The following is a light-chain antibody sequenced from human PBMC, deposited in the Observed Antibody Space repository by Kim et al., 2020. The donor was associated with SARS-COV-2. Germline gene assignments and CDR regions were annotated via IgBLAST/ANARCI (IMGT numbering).Light chain of an antibody. CDR3: QAWNSNTVV. CDR1: KLGDKY. CDR2: KHN. J-gene: IGLJ2*01. Sequence: VSARKTTVIACVEDKLGDKYACWYQQYPGQAPVLVIYKHNKRPSGIPERFSCSNSRNTATLTISGTQAVDEADYCCQAWNSNTVVFGGGTQLTVL. V-gene: IGLV3-1*01.